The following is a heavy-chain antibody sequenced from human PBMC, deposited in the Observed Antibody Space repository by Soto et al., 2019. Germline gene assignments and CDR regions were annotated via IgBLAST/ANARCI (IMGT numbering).Heavy chain of an antibody. D-gene: IGHD2-2*01. V-gene: IGHV4-30-4*02. CDR1: GDSLRSGDYY. CDR3: ARGVDTMAFDH. CDR2: IYNSGST. Sequence: PSETLSLTCTVSGDSLRSGDYYWSWIRQPPGKGLEWIGYIYNSGSTYYEPSLRSRLTISEDLSKNQLSLRLTAVTAADTAVYYCARGVDTMAFDHWRQGTLVTVSS. J-gene: IGHJ5*02.